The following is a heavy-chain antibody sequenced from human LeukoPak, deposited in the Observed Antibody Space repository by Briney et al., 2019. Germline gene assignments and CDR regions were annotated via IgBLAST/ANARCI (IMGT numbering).Heavy chain of an antibody. CDR3: ARKVVGSNFDY. CDR1: GGSFSGYY. V-gene: IGHV4-34*01. J-gene: IGHJ4*02. Sequence: SETLSLTCAVYGGSFSGYYWSWIRQPPGKGLEWIGEINHSGSTNYNPSLKSRVTISVDTSKNQFSLKLSSVTAADTAVYYCARKVVGSNFDYWGQGTLVTVPS. D-gene: IGHD2-15*01. CDR2: INHSGST.